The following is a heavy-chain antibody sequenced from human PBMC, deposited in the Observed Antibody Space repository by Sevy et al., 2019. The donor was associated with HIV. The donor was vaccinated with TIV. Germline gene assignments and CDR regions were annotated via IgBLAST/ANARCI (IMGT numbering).Heavy chain of an antibody. D-gene: IGHD3-10*01. V-gene: IGHV3-7*01. CDR1: GFTFSSHW. CDR3: ARDSDFFRGVNFDS. J-gene: IGHJ4*02. CDR2: IKQDGSQR. Sequence: GGSLRLSCAASGFTFSSHWMNWVRQAPGKGLEWVANIKQDGSQRYYVDSVKGRFTISRDNAQNSLYLQMNSLRVEDTAVYYCARDSDFFRGVNFDSWGQGTLVTVSS.